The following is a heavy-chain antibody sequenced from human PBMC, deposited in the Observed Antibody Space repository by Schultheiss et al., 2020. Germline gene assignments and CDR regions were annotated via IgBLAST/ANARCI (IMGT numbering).Heavy chain of an antibody. CDR3: ARGAAAGSDLDY. CDR1: GYTFTGYY. J-gene: IGHJ4*02. CDR2: INPNSGGT. V-gene: IGHV1-2*04. D-gene: IGHD6-13*01. Sequence: ASVTVSCKASGYTFTGYYMHWVRQAPGQGLEWMGWINPNSGGTNYAQKFQGWVTMTRDTSISTAYMELSRLRSDDTAVYYCARGAAAGSDLDYWGQGTLVNVDS.